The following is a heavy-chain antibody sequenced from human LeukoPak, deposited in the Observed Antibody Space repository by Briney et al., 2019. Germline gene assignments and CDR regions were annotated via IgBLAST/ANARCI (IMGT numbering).Heavy chain of an antibody. Sequence: GESLKISCKGSGYSFTSYWIGWVRQMPGKGLEWMGIIYPGDSDTRYSPSFQGQVTISADKSISTAYLQWSSLKASDTAMYYCARLDLLYYYVSNAFDIWGQGTMVTVSS. V-gene: IGHV5-51*01. J-gene: IGHJ3*02. CDR1: GYSFTSYW. D-gene: IGHD3-10*02. CDR3: ARLDLLYYYVSNAFDI. CDR2: IYPGDSDT.